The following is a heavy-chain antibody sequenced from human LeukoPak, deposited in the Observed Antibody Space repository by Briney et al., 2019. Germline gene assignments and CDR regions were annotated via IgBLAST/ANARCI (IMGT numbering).Heavy chain of an antibody. CDR3: AKDAWIQLWPHYFDY. Sequence: PGGSLSLSCAASGFIVSTNYMSWVRQAPGKGLEWVSAISGSGGSTYYADSVKGRFTISRDNSKNTLYLQMNSLRAEDTAVYYCAKDAWIQLWPHYFDYWGQGTLVTVSS. V-gene: IGHV3-23*01. CDR2: ISGSGGST. D-gene: IGHD5-18*01. CDR1: GFIVSTNY. J-gene: IGHJ4*02.